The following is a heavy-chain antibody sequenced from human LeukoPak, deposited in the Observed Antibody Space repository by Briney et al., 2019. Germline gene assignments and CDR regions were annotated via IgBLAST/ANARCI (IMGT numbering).Heavy chain of an antibody. CDR1: GFTFSSCA. J-gene: IGHJ5*02. Sequence: GGSLRLFCAASGFTFSSCAMIWVRQAPGKGLEWVSAISGSGGRTYYADSVKGRFPIPRDNSKNTLYLQVNSLRAEDPAVYYCAKASTGTTHNWFDPWGQGTLVTVSS. CDR3: AKASTGTTHNWFDP. CDR2: ISGSGGRT. V-gene: IGHV3-23*01. D-gene: IGHD1-1*01.